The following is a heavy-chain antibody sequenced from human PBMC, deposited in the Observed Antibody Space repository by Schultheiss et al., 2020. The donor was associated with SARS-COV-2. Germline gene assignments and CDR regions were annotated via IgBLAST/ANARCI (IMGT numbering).Heavy chain of an antibody. CDR2: IYHSGST. CDR3: ARTTYSSGWSYYYYMDV. Sequence: SETLSLTCAVSGYSISSGYYWGWIRQPPGKGLEWIGSIYHSGSTNYNPSLKSRVTISVDTSKNQFSLKLSSVTAADTAVYYCARTTYSSGWSYYYYMDVWGKGTTVTVSS. D-gene: IGHD6-19*01. V-gene: IGHV4-38-2*01. J-gene: IGHJ6*03. CDR1: GYSISSGYY.